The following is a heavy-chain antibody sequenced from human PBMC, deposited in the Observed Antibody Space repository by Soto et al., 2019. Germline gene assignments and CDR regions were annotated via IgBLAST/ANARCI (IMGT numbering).Heavy chain of an antibody. D-gene: IGHD3-3*01. V-gene: IGHV1-69*01. CDR3: ASAFWSGYRYYYYGMDV. CDR2: IIPIFGTA. J-gene: IGHJ6*02. CDR1: GGTFSSYA. Sequence: QVQLVQSGAEVKKPGSSVKVSCKASGGTFSSYAISWVRQAPGQGLEWMGGIIPIFGTANYAQKFQGRVTVTADESTSTAYMELSSLRSEDTAVYYCASAFWSGYRYYYYGMDVWGQGTTVTVSS.